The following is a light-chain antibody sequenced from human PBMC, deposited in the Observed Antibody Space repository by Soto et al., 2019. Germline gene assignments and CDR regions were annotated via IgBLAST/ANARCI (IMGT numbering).Light chain of an antibody. CDR3: SSYAGSNTFV. CDR1: SSDVDIYNS. V-gene: IGLV2-8*01. CDR2: EVT. J-gene: IGLJ2*01. Sequence: QSALTQHPSACGSPGQEVTIACTGTSSDVDIYNSVAWYQQHPGKAPKLIIYEVTKRPSGVPDRFSGSKSGNTASLTVSGLQPEDSREYYGSSYAGSNTFVFSARTTLTVL.